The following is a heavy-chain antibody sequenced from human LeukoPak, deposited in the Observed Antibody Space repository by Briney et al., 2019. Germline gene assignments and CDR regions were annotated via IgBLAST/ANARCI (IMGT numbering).Heavy chain of an antibody. CDR3: ARGYDRNGYQSRGFDY. CDR1: GGSISSGSFY. V-gene: IGHV4-61*02. Sequence: PSQTLSLTCTVSGGSISSGSFYWSWIRQTAGKGLEWIGRIYPSGDSQYSPSFRSRATISLDTRNQFSLKLSSVTAAETAVYFCARGYDRNGYQSRGFDYWGQGALVNVSS. J-gene: IGHJ4*02. CDR2: IYPSGDS. D-gene: IGHD3-22*01.